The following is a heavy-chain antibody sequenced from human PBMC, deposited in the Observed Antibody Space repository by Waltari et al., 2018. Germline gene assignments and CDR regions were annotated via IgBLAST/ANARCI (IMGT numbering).Heavy chain of an antibody. V-gene: IGHV3-7*01. J-gene: IGHJ6*02. CDR2: IKQDGSEK. Sequence: EVQLVESVGGLVQPGGSLSLSCSGSGFPLTSDWVRGVRRGPGKGLEWVANIKQDGSEKYYVDSVKGRFTISRDNAKNSLYLQMNSLRAEDTAVYYCAGSSVITSYYYYGMDVWGQGTTVTVSS. D-gene: IGHD3-22*01. CDR1: GFPLTSDW. CDR3: AGSSVITSYYYYGMDV.